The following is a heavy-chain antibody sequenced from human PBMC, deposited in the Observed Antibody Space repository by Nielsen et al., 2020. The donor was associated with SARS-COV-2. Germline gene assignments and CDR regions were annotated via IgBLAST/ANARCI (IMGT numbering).Heavy chain of an antibody. D-gene: IGHD3-22*01. CDR1: GGSVSSGSYY. Sequence: SETLSLTCTVSGGSVSSGSYYWSWIRQPPGKGLEWIGYIYYSGSTNYNPSLKSRVTISVDTSKNQFSLKLSSVTAADTAVYYCARQDYYDSSGYFADYWGQGTLVTVSS. CDR3: ARQDYYDSSGYFADY. CDR2: IYYSGST. V-gene: IGHV4-61*01. J-gene: IGHJ4*02.